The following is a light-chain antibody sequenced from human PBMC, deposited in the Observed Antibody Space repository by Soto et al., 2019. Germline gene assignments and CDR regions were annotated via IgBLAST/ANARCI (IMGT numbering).Light chain of an antibody. CDR3: QESFFVLGT. CDR2: GAS. CDR1: QYIGDF. V-gene: IGKV1-39*01. J-gene: IGKJ1*01. Sequence: EILMTQSPSSVSSSLGDTVTLTCRSSQYIGDFLNWYQQTPGKPPKLLIFGASNLPLGVPSRFSGGGSGTEFNLTITKLEREDFATYYCQESFFVLGTFGRGTRVEL.